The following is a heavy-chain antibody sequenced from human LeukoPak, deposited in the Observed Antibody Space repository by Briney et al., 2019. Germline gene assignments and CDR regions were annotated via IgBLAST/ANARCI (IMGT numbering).Heavy chain of an antibody. V-gene: IGHV3-66*01. D-gene: IGHD1-1*01. CDR1: GFTVSSNY. CDR2: IYSGGST. CDR3: ARDGRSDAFDI. J-gene: IGHJ3*02. Sequence: GGSLRLSCAASGFTVSSNYMSWVRQAPGKGLEWVSVIYSGGSTYYADSVKGRFTIYRDNSKNTLYLQMNSLRAEDTAVYYCARDGRSDAFDIWGQGTMVTVSS.